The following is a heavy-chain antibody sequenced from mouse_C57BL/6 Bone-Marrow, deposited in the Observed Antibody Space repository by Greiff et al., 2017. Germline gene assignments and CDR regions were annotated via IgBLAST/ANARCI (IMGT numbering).Heavy chain of an antibody. D-gene: IGHD1-1*01. CDR3: ARGDYYGSSPYYFDY. Sequence: QVQLQQSGAELVKPGASVKISCKASGYAFSSYWMNWVKQRPGKGLEWIGQIYPGDGDTNYNGKFKGKATLTADKSSSTAYMRLGSLTSEDSAVYFCARGDYYGSSPYYFDYWGQGTTLTVSS. CDR2: IYPGDGDT. CDR1: GYAFSSYW. V-gene: IGHV1-80*01. J-gene: IGHJ2*01.